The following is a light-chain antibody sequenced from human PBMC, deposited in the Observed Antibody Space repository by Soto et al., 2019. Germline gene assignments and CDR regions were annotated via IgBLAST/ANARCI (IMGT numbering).Light chain of an antibody. Sequence: QSALTQPPSASGSPGQSVTISCTGTSSDVGAYKYVSWYQQYPGKAPKLMIYEVSKRPSGVPARFSRSMSGNTASLTVSGLHSEDEADYSCNSYVGSDTCVFGGGTKLP. CDR3: NSYVGSDTCV. CDR2: EVS. J-gene: IGLJ3*02. V-gene: IGLV2-8*01. CDR1: SSDVGAYKY.